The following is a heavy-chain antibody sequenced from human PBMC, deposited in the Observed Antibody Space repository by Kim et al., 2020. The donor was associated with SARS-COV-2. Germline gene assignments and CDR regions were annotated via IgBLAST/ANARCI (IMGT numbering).Heavy chain of an antibody. V-gene: IGHV1-69*01. D-gene: IGHD4-17*01. J-gene: IGHJ5*02. Sequence: YAQKFQGRVTITADESTSTAYMELSSLRSEDTAVYYCARDYGDYADWFDPWGQGTLVTVSS. CDR3: ARDYGDYADWFDP.